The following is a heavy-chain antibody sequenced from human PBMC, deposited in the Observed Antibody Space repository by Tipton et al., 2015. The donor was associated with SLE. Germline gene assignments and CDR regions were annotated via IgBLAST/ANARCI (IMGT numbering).Heavy chain of an antibody. CDR3: AREHVGVAYSFDY. Sequence: LVKPSETLSLTCTVSGGSISDRGFYWGWIRQTPGKGLEWIGSIYYSGTTYYNPSLKSRVTISVDTSKNQFSLNLRVVTAADSAVFYCAREHVGVAYSFDYWGQGSLVSVSS. CDR2: IYYSGTT. V-gene: IGHV4-39*07. D-gene: IGHD3-16*01. CDR1: GGSISDRGFY. J-gene: IGHJ4*02.